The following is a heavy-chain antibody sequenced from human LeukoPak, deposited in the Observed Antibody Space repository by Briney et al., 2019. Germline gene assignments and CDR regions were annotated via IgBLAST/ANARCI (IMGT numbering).Heavy chain of an antibody. J-gene: IGHJ4*02. Sequence: SETLSLTCTVSGDSVSSGSYYGSWIRQPPGKGLEWIGYIYNSGRTNYNPSLKSRVTILVDTSKNQFSLKLRSVTAADTGVYYCARGLYDSSGYYHFDYWGQGILVTVSS. CDR2: IYNSGRT. CDR3: ARGLYDSSGYYHFDY. D-gene: IGHD3-22*01. CDR1: GDSVSSGSYY. V-gene: IGHV4-61*01.